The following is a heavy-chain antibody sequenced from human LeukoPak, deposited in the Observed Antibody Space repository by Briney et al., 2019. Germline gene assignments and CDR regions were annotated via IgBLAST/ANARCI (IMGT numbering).Heavy chain of an antibody. Sequence: GESLKISCKGSGYSFTSFWIGWVRQMPGKGLEWMGIIYPGDSETRYIPSFQGQVTFSADKSITTAYLQWSSLKASDTAIYYCATTSRPFDIWGQGTVVTVSS. V-gene: IGHV5-51*01. CDR1: GYSFTSFW. CDR3: ATTSRPFDI. D-gene: IGHD1-1*01. CDR2: IYPGDSET. J-gene: IGHJ3*02.